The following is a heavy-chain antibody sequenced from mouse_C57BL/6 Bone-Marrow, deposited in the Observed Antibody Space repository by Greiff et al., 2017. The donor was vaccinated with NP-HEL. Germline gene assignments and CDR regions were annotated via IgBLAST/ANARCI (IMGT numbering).Heavy chain of an antibody. D-gene: IGHD1-1*01. V-gene: IGHV1-39*01. CDR3: ARKSFTTVVATDYAMDY. Sequence: EVQLVESGPELVKPGASVKISCKASGYSFTDYNMNWVKQSNGKSLEWIGVINPNYGTTSYNQKFKGKATLTVDQSSSTAYMQLNSLTSEDSAVYYCARKSFTTVVATDYAMDYWGQGTSVTVSS. J-gene: IGHJ4*01. CDR2: INPNYGTT. CDR1: GYSFTDYN.